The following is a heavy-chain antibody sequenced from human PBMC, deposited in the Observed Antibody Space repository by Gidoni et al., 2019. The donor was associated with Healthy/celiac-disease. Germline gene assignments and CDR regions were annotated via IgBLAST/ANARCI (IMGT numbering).Heavy chain of an antibody. J-gene: IGHJ5*02. D-gene: IGHD3-3*01. V-gene: IGHV3-21*01. CDR2: ISSSSSYI. CDR3: ARDFWDPRLINP. Sequence: EVQLVESGGGLVKPGGSLRLSCAASGFPFRSYSMNWVRQAPGKGLEWVSSISSSSSYIYYADSVKGRFTISRDNAKNSLYLQMNSLRAEDTAVYYCARDFWDPRLINPWGQGTLVTVSS. CDR1: GFPFRSYS.